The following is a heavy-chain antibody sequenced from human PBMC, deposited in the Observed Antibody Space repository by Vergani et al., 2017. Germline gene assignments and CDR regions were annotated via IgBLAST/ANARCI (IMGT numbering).Heavy chain of an antibody. D-gene: IGHD3-22*01. CDR3: AREGNYYESGDPDAFDI. CDR2: INPNSGGT. V-gene: IGHV1-2*04. J-gene: IGHJ3*02. CDR1: GYTFTSYA. Sequence: QVQLVQSGAEVKKPGASVKVSCKASGYTFTSYAMNWVRQAPGQGLEWMGWINPNSGGTNYAQKFQGWVTMTRDTSISTAYMELSRLRSDDTAVYYCAREGNYYESGDPDAFDIWGQGTMVTVSS.